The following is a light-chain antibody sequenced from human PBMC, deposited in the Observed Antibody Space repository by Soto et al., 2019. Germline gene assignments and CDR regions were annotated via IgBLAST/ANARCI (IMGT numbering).Light chain of an antibody. CDR1: SSDVGAYNY. J-gene: IGLJ1*01. Sequence: QSALTQPASVSGSPGQSITISCTGTSSDVGAYNYVSWYQQFPGKAPKLMIYEVTNRPSGVSNRFSGSKSGNTASLTISGLQDEDEGDYYCTSFTTSSTYVFGTGTKVTVL. CDR3: TSFTTSSTYV. V-gene: IGLV2-14*01. CDR2: EVT.